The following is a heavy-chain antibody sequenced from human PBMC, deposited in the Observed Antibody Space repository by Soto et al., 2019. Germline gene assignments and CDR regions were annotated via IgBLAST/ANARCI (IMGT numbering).Heavy chain of an antibody. J-gene: IGHJ3*02. Sequence: QVQLQESGPGLVKPSETLSLTCTVSGGAVSSYFWNWIRQPPGKELEWIGYVSYRGRTNYRPSLKSRVTISLDTSQNQFSLKLSSVTAPDTAVYYCARDQRGAGFDIWGQGTMVTVSS. CDR2: VSYRGRT. CDR1: GGAVSSYF. CDR3: ARDQRGAGFDI. V-gene: IGHV4-59*02. D-gene: IGHD6-19*01.